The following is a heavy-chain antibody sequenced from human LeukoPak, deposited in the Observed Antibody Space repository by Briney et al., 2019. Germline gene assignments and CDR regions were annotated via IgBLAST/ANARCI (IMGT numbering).Heavy chain of an antibody. CDR3: ARRRDSGSLQHFDY. V-gene: IGHV3-48*04. D-gene: IGHD1-26*01. J-gene: IGHJ4*02. Sequence: PGGSLRLSCAASGFIFSSYSMNWVRRAPGKGLEWVSYISSSGTTIYYADSVKGRFTISRDNAKNSLYLQMNSLRAEDTAVYYCARRRDSGSLQHFDYWGQGTLVTVSS. CDR2: ISSSGTTI. CDR1: GFIFSSYS.